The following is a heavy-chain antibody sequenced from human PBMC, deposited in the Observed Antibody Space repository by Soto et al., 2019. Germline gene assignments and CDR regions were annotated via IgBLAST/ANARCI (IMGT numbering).Heavy chain of an antibody. Sequence: LRETLSLTCAVSGGSISSSNWWSWVRQPPGKGLEWIGEIYHSGSTNYNPSLKSRVTISVDKSKNQFSLKLSSVTAADTAVYYCARDHVVVVPAARMPYLPPQGDRSWLDPWGQGTLVTVSS. CDR2: IYHSGST. J-gene: IGHJ5*02. V-gene: IGHV4-4*02. D-gene: IGHD2-2*01. CDR3: ARDHVVVVPAARMPYLPPQGDRSWLDP. CDR1: GGSISSSNW.